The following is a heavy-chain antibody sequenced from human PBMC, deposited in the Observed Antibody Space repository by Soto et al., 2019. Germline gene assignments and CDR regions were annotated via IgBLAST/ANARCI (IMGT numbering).Heavy chain of an antibody. J-gene: IGHJ5*02. D-gene: IGHD3-16*01. CDR2: IDASSTHI. Sequence: GGSLRLSCAASGSTFSSSEMHWVRQAPGKGLEWVSSIDASSTHIYYADSVKGRFTISRDNGKSSLYLQMDSLRAEDTALYYCVRQQYDFLVDPWGQGTLVTVSS. CDR3: VRQQYDFLVDP. V-gene: IGHV3-21*01. CDR1: GSTFSSSE.